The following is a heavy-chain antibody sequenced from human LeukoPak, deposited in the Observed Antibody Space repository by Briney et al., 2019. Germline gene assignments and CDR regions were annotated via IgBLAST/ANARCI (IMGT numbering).Heavy chain of an antibody. Sequence: WGTLSLTCTASGGSISSHYWSWIRQPPGKGLEWIGYIYYSGSTNYNPSLKSRVTISVDTSKNQFSLKLSSVTAADTAVYYCARGPGTAIDYWGQGTLVTVSS. V-gene: IGHV4-59*11. D-gene: IGHD1-1*01. J-gene: IGHJ4*02. CDR1: GGSISSHY. CDR3: ARGPGTAIDY. CDR2: IYYSGST.